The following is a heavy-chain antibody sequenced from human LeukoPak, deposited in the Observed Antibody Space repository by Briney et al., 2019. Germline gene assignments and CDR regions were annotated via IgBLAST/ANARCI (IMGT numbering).Heavy chain of an antibody. D-gene: IGHD1-26*01. CDR3: ARVRELLTLDAFDI. CDR1: GGSISSYY. J-gene: IGHJ3*02. CDR2: IYYSGST. Sequence: SETLSLTCTVSGGSISSYYWSWIRQPPGKGLEWIGYIYYSGSTNYNPSLKSRVTISVDTSKNQFSLKLSSVTAADTAVYYCARVRELLTLDAFDIWGQGTMVTVSS. V-gene: IGHV4-59*12.